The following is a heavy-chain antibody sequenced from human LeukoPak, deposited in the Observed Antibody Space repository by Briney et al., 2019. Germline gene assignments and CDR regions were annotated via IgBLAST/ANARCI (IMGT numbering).Heavy chain of an antibody. J-gene: IGHJ4*02. D-gene: IGHD3-3*01. V-gene: IGHV3-7*01. CDR3: AKNVLRFLEWLFDY. Sequence: GGSLRLSCAASGFTFSSYWMSWVRQAPGKGLEWVANIKQDGSEKYYVDSVKGRFTISRDNAKNSLYLQMNSLRAEDTAVYYCAKNVLRFLEWLFDYWGQGTLVTVSS. CDR1: GFTFSSYW. CDR2: IKQDGSEK.